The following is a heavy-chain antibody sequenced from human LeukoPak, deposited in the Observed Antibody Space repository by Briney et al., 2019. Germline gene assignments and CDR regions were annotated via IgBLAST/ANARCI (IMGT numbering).Heavy chain of an antibody. Sequence: GGSLRLSCAASGFIFSDHHMDWVRQAPGKGLEWIGRIRNKANSYTTEYAASVKGRFTVSRDDSKNSLYLQMNSLKTEDTAVYYCARSPVGTTPFDYWGQGTLVTVSS. CDR3: ARSPVGTTPFDY. D-gene: IGHD1-26*01. CDR1: GFIFSDHH. V-gene: IGHV3-72*01. J-gene: IGHJ4*02. CDR2: IRNKANSYTT.